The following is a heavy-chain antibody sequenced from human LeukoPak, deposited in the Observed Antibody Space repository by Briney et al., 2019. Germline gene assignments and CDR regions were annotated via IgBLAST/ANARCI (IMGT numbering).Heavy chain of an antibody. CDR1: GGTFSSYA. Sequence: ASVKVSCKASGGTFSSYAISWARQAPGQGLEWMGGIIPIFGTANYAQKFQGRVTITADKSTSTAYMELSSLRSEDTAVYYCARGGYYDSSGYYRGAFDIWGQGTMVTVSS. D-gene: IGHD3-22*01. V-gene: IGHV1-69*06. CDR3: ARGGYYDSSGYYRGAFDI. J-gene: IGHJ3*02. CDR2: IIPIFGTA.